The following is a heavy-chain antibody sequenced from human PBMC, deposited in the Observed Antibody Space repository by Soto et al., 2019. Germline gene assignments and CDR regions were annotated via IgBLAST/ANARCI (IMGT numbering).Heavy chain of an antibody. Sequence: QVQLQESGPGLLKPSQTLSLTCNVSNGYINTGGFYWSWIRQHPGKGLEWIGYIFHRGSTLYNPSLNSRVTLSAVTSTTQLSLNLRSLTVADTAVYYCARGGIAGHWFDPWGQGILVTVSS. CDR2: IFHRGST. CDR1: NGYINTGGFY. CDR3: ARGGIAGHWFDP. J-gene: IGHJ5*02. V-gene: IGHV4-31*03. D-gene: IGHD6-13*01.